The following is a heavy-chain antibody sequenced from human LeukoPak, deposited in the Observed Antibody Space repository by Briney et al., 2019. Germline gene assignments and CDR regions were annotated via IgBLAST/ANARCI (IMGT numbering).Heavy chain of an antibody. Sequence: GESLKISCQASGYSFSSYWIAWVRHMPGKGLEWMGIIYPGDSDTKYSPSFEGQVTISADKSTSTTYLQWSSLRASDTAIYYCARRWYDSSGYYRHFDYWGQGTLVTVPS. CDR2: IYPGDSDT. J-gene: IGHJ4*02. CDR3: ARRWYDSSGYYRHFDY. V-gene: IGHV5-51*01. D-gene: IGHD3-22*01. CDR1: GYSFSSYW.